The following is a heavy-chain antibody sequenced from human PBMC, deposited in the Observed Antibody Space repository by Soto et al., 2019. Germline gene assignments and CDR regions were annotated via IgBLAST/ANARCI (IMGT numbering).Heavy chain of an antibody. CDR1: GYTFSDYY. Sequence: QAHLVQSGGEVKKPGASVKVSCKASGYTFSDYYMHWVRQAPGQGLEWMGYINPDGGDTTYAPKFQGRVTMTRDTSISTAYMELTRLTSDDTAMYYCARINFYDSRWDGSSSTPWGQGTLVTVSS. V-gene: IGHV1-2*02. CDR3: ARINFYDSRWDGSSSTP. CDR2: INPDGGDT. J-gene: IGHJ5*02. D-gene: IGHD3-22*01.